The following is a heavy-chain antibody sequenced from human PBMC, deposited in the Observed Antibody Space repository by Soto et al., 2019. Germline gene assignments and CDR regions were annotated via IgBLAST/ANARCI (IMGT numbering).Heavy chain of an antibody. D-gene: IGHD2-8*01. J-gene: IGHJ4*02. CDR3: ARDLGLLKSMFDY. CDR1: GFSFNSFN. Sequence: LRLSCLASGFSFNSFNMNWIRRAPGRGLEWVASISVSGDNIYYGDSMQGRFTISRDNSKRSVFLDLNSLRVEDTAVYYCARDLGLLKSMFDYWGQGTLVTVSS. V-gene: IGHV3-21*01. CDR2: ISVSGDNI.